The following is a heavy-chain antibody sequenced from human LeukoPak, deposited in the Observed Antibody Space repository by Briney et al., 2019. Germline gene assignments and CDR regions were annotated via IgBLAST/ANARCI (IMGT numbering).Heavy chain of an antibody. J-gene: IGHJ4*02. CDR2: ISAYNGNT. CDR1: GYTFTSYG. CDR3: ARDAPRLRYFDWSLPYYFDY. D-gene: IGHD3-9*01. V-gene: IGHV1-18*01. Sequence: ASVKVSCKASGYTFTSYGISWVRQAPGQGLEWMGWISAYNGNTNYAQKLQGRVTMTTDTSTSTAYMDLRSLRSDDTAVYYCARDAPRLRYFDWSLPYYFDYWGQGTLVTVSS.